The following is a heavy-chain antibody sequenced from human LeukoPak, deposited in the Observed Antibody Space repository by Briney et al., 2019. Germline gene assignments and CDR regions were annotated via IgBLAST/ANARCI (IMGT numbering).Heavy chain of an antibody. J-gene: IGHJ4*02. V-gene: IGHV4-34*01. CDR2: FHYSGST. CDR3: ARGSHYGDYGY. Sequence: PSETLSLTCAVYGGSFSGYYWSWIRQPPGKGLEWIGSFHYSGSTYYNPSLKSRVTISVDTSKNQFSLKLTSVTAADTAVYYCARGSHYGDYGYWGQGTLVTVSS. CDR1: GGSFSGYY. D-gene: IGHD4-17*01.